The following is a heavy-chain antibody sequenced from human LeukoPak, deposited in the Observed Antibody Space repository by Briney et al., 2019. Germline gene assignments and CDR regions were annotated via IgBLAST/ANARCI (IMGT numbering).Heavy chain of an antibody. J-gene: IGHJ4*02. Sequence: KPSETLSLTCTVSGGSMNDYYWSWIRQPPGKGLEWIGYIYYTGITRYNPSLKGRLTISVDTTKNQISLKLGSVSAADTAVYYCARDASDYCGSTGHYFPFDYWGQGTLVTVSS. D-gene: IGHD3-22*01. CDR3: ARDASDYCGSTGHYFPFDY. CDR1: GGSMNDYY. V-gene: IGHV4-59*01. CDR2: IYYTGIT.